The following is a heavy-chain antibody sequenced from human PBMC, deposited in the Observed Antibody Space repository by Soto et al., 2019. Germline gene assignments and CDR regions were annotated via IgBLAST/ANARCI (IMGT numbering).Heavy chain of an antibody. D-gene: IGHD1-1*01. CDR1: GFIVSDNY. CDR3: ARGGQGALDPFDY. J-gene: IGHJ4*02. Sequence: EVQLVESGGGLVQPGGSLRLSCAASGFIVSDNYMSWVRQAPGKGLAWVSVIYNGDSSYYADSVEGRLTISRENSKNTLYLQMNSLRAADTAVYYCARGGQGALDPFDYWGQGTLVTVSS. V-gene: IGHV3-66*01. CDR2: IYNGDSS.